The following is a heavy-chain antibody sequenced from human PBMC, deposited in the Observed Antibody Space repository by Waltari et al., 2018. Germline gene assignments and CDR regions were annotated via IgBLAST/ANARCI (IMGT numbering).Heavy chain of an antibody. Sequence: EVQLVESGGGLVQPGGSLRLSCAASGFTFSSYAMSWVRQAPGKGVEWVSAISGSGGSTYYADSVRGRFTISRDNSKNTLYLQMNSLRAEDTAVYYCAKDEAGATTFPYYFDYWGQGTLVTVSS. CDR3: AKDEAGATTFPYYFDY. CDR2: ISGSGGST. CDR1: GFTFSSYA. D-gene: IGHD1-26*01. V-gene: IGHV3-23*04. J-gene: IGHJ4*02.